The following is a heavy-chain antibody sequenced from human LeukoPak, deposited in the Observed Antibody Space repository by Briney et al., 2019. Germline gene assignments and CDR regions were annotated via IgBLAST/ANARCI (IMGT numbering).Heavy chain of an antibody. CDR1: GGTFSSYA. J-gene: IGHJ4*02. CDR3: ARDTNNYYDSSGYYYHPEY. CDR2: IIPIFGTA. D-gene: IGHD3-22*01. V-gene: IGHV1-69*13. Sequence: LVKVSCKASGGTFSSYAISWVRQAPGQGLEWMGGIIPIFGTANYAQKFQGRVTITADESTSTAYMELSSLRSEDTAVYYCARDTNNYYDSSGYYYHPEYWGQGTLVTVSS.